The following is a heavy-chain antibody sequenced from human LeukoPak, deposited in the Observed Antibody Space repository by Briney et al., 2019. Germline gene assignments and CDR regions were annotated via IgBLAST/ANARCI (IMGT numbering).Heavy chain of an antibody. V-gene: IGHV3-21*01. CDR3: ASAPGYSSGWYPSGWDY. D-gene: IGHD6-19*01. J-gene: IGHJ4*02. CDR2: ISSSSSYI. Sequence: GGSLRLSWAASGFTFSSYSMNWVRQAPGKWLEWVSSISSSSSYIYYADSVKGRFTISRDNAKNSLYLQMNSLRAEDTAVYYCASAPGYSSGWYPSGWDYWGQGTLVTVSS. CDR1: GFTFSSYS.